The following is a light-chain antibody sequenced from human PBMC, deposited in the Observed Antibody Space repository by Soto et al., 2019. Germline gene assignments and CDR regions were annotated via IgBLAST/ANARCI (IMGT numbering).Light chain of an antibody. Sequence: IVMTLTQATLSVSPGERATLSCRSRQSVSSNLAWYQQKPGQAPRLLIYGASTRATGIPARFSGSGSGTEFTLTISSLQSEDFAVYYCQQYNNWPITFGQGTRLEI. CDR3: QQYNNWPIT. J-gene: IGKJ5*01. CDR1: QSVSSN. V-gene: IGKV3-15*01. CDR2: GAS.